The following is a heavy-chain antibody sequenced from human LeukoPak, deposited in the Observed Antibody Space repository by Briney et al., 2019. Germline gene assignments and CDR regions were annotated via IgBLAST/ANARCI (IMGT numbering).Heavy chain of an antibody. J-gene: IGHJ3*02. CDR1: GFSFSIHG. CDR3: AKPLSRLDAFDI. CDR2: ISGSGGST. D-gene: IGHD2-15*01. V-gene: IGHV3-23*01. Sequence: GGSLTLSCAASGFSFSIHGMGWVRRAPGKGLEWVSAISGSGGSTYYADSVKGRFTISRDNSKNTLYLQMNSLRAEDTAVYYCAKPLSRLDAFDIWGQGTMVTVSS.